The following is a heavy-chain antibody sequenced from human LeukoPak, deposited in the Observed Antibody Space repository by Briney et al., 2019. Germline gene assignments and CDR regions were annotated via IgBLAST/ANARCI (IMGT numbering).Heavy chain of an antibody. J-gene: IGHJ4*02. V-gene: IGHV1-69*05. D-gene: IGHD3-3*01. CDR3: ARGVAEWLTYYFDY. CDR2: ITPIFGTA. CDR1: GGTFSSYA. Sequence: SVKVSCKASGGTFSSYAISWVRQAPGQGLEWMGGITPIFGTANYAQKFQGRVTITTDESTSTAYMELSSLRSEDTAVYYCARGVAEWLTYYFDYWGQGTLVTVSS.